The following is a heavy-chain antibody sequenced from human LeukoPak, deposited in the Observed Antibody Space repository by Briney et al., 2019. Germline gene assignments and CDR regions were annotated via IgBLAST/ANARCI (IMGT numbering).Heavy chain of an antibody. V-gene: IGHV7-4-1*02. Sequence: ASVKVSCKASGYTFTTYAMIWVRQAPGQGLEWMGWINTNTGNPTYTQGLTGRFVFSLDTSVSTAYLQISSLKAEDTAVYYCAREVRAFDYWGQGTLVTVSS. D-gene: IGHD4-11*01. CDR3: AREVRAFDY. J-gene: IGHJ4*02. CDR2: INTNTGNP. CDR1: GYTFTTYA.